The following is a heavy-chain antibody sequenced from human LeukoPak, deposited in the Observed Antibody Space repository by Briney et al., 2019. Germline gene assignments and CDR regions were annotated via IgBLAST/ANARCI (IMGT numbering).Heavy chain of an antibody. V-gene: IGHV4-34*01. J-gene: IGHJ4*02. D-gene: IGHD3-22*01. Sequence: PSETLSLTCVVYGGSFSAYYWNWIRQPPGKGLEWIGEINHSGSTNYKPSLKSRVTLSVDTSKNQFSLKLTSVTAADTAVYCCARRSDYDSSGYYPIDYWGQGTLVTVSS. CDR1: GGSFSAYY. CDR2: INHSGST. CDR3: ARRSDYDSSGYYPIDY.